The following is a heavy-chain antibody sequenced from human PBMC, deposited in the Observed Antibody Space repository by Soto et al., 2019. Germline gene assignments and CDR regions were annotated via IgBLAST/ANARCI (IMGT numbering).Heavy chain of an antibody. D-gene: IGHD3-3*01. CDR1: GFTFSTYT. Sequence: EAQLVESGGGLVKPGGSLRLACAPSGFTFSTYTLNWVRQAPGKGLEWVSSISTSGDSTYYEDSLRGRFTISRDNARASLYLQMDSLRVEDTAMYYCTRDGEPLWGQGTMVTVSS. V-gene: IGHV3-21*01. CDR2: ISTSGDST. CDR3: TRDGEPL. J-gene: IGHJ3*01.